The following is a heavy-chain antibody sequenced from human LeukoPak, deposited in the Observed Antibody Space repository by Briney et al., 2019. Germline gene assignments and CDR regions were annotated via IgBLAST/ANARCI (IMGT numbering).Heavy chain of an antibody. J-gene: IGHJ6*03. CDR1: GGSFSGYY. D-gene: IGHD6-13*01. Sequence: SETLSLTCAVYGGSFSGYYWSWIRQPPGKGLEWIGEINHSGSTNYNPSLKSRVTISVDTSKNQFSLKLSSVTAADTAVYYCARVGSSSWSVYYYYYYMDVWGKGTTVTVSS. CDR2: INHSGST. CDR3: ARVGSSSWSVYYYYYYMDV. V-gene: IGHV4-34*01.